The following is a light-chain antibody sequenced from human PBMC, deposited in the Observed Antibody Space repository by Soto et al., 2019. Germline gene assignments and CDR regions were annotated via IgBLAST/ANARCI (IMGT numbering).Light chain of an antibody. Sequence: RVMTQSPDTLSVSPGERATLSCRASETVRSNLAWYQQKPGQAPRLLIYAASTRATGIPARFSGSGSGTDFTLTISRLEPEDYAVYYCQQYDKSPLTFGGGTKVDIK. CDR1: ETVRSN. V-gene: IGKV3D-15*02. CDR3: QQYDKSPLT. CDR2: AAS. J-gene: IGKJ4*01.